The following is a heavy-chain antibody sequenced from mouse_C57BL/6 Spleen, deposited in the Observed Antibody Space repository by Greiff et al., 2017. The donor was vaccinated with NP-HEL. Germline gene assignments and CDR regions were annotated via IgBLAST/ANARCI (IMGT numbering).Heavy chain of an antibody. CDR1: GYTFTDYY. J-gene: IGHJ3*01. CDR2: INPNNGGT. V-gene: IGHV1-26*01. Sequence: VQLQQSGPELVKPGASVKISCKASGYTFTDYYMNWVKQSHGKSLEWIGDINPNNGGTSYNQKFKGKATLTVDKSSSTAYMELRSLTSEDSAVYYCASSFDWFAYWGQGTLVTVSA. CDR3: ASSFDWFAY.